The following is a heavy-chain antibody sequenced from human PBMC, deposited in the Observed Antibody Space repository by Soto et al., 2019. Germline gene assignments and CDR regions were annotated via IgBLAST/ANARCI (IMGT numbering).Heavy chain of an antibody. V-gene: IGHV3-23*01. CDR2: ISGSGGST. Sequence: VQLLESGGGLVQPGGSLRLSCAASGFTFSSYAMSWVRQAPGKGLEWVSAISGSGGSTYYADSVKGRFTISRDNSKNTLYLQMNSLRAEDTAVYYCAKDHKAYYDFWSGNAYLDVWGQGTTVTVSS. CDR3: AKDHKAYYDFWSGNAYLDV. D-gene: IGHD3-3*01. CDR1: GFTFSSYA. J-gene: IGHJ6*02.